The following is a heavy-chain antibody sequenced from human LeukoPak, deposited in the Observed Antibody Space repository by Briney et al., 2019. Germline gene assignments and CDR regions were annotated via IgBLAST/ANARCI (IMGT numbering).Heavy chain of an antibody. V-gene: IGHV4-59*01. CDR3: ARVEYYYDSSGYYYNRYFQH. Sequence: SETLSLTCTVSGGSISSYYWSWIRQPPGKGLEWIGYMYDSGSTNYNPSLKSRVTISVDTSKNQLSLTLSSVTAADTAVYYCARVEYYYDSSGYYYNRYFQHWGQGTLVTVSS. J-gene: IGHJ1*01. D-gene: IGHD3-22*01. CDR1: GGSISSYY. CDR2: MYDSGST.